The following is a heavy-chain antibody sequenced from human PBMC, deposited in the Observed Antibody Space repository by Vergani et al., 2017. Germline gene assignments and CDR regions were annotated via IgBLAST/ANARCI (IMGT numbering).Heavy chain of an antibody. CDR2: ILGSGTA. Sequence: QVQLQESGPGVVKPSQTLSLTCTVSGASMSSVGYYWTWIRQSAGKRLEWIGDILGSGTANYNPSFQGRVSMSVATSKNQFSLKLSSVTAADTAVYYCARGGVVVLPRYFDYWGQGTLVTVSS. D-gene: IGHD3-22*01. V-gene: IGHV4-61*09. CDR3: ARGGVVVLPRYFDY. J-gene: IGHJ4*02. CDR1: GASMSSVGYY.